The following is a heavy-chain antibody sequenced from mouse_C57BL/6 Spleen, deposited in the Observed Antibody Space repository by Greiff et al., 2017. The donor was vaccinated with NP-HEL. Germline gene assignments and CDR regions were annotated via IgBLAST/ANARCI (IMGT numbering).Heavy chain of an antibody. D-gene: IGHD1-1*01. CDR2: ISSGGDYI. Sequence: EVQLVESGEGLVKPGGSLKLSCAASGFTFSSYAMSWVRQTPEKRLEWVAYISSGGDYIYYADTVKGRFTISRDNARNTLYLQMSSLKSEDTAMYYCTRSDYYGDYFDYWGQGTTLTVSS. CDR1: GFTFSSYA. CDR3: TRSDYYGDYFDY. V-gene: IGHV5-9-1*02. J-gene: IGHJ2*01.